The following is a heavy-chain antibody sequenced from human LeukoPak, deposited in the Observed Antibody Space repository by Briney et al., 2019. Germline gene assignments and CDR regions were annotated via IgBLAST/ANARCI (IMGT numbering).Heavy chain of an antibody. Sequence: GASVKVSCKASGYTFTSHDINWVRQATGQGLEWMGWMSPNSGDTGYAQKFQGRVTVTRDTSTSTVHMELSGLRSEDTAVYYCARDQEAFDYWGQGTLVTVSS. CDR1: GYTFTSHD. V-gene: IGHV1-8*01. J-gene: IGHJ4*02. CDR2: MSPNSGDT. CDR3: ARDQEAFDY.